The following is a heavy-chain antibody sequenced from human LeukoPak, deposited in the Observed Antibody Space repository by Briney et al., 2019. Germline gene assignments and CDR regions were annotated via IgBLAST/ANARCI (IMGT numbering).Heavy chain of an antibody. CDR2: INHSGST. Sequence: PSETLSLTCAVYGGSFSGYYWSWIRHPPGKGLEWIGEINHSGSTNYNPSLKSRVTISVDTSKNQFSLKLSSVTAADTAVYYCARGGWQLLGWGQGTLVTVSS. CDR3: ARGGWQLLG. V-gene: IGHV4-34*01. D-gene: IGHD1-26*01. CDR1: GGSFSGYY. J-gene: IGHJ4*02.